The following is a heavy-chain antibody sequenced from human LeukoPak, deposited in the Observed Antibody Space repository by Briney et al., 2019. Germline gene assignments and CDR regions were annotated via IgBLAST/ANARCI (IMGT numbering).Heavy chain of an antibody. J-gene: IGHJ4*02. CDR2: IHHSGST. V-gene: IGHV4-38-2*02. CDR3: ARSWVGANDH. Sequence: PSETLSLTCIVSGYSISSGDYWGWIRQPPGKGLEWIGSIHHSGSTYDNPSLKSRVTLSVDTSKNQFSLKLSSVTAADTAVYYCARSWVGANDHWGQGTLVTVSS. CDR1: GYSISSGDY. D-gene: IGHD1-26*01.